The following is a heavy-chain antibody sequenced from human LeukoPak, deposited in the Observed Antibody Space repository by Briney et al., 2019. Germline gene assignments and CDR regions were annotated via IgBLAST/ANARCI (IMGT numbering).Heavy chain of an antibody. J-gene: IGHJ4*02. CDR2: ISGSGGST. Sequence: GGSLRLSCAASGFTFSSYAMSWVRQAPGKGLEWVSAISGSGGSTYYADSVKGRFTISRDKSKNTLYLQMNSLRAEDTAVYYCAKDLYYYDSSGYWNFDYWGQGTLVTVSS. CDR3: AKDLYYYDSSGYWNFDY. D-gene: IGHD3-22*01. V-gene: IGHV3-23*01. CDR1: GFTFSSYA.